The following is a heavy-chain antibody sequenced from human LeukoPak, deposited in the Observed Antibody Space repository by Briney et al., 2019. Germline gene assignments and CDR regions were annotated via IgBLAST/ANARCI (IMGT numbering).Heavy chain of an antibody. CDR1: GYTFTSYY. Sequence: GASVKVSCKASGYTFTSYYMHWVRQAPGQGLEWMGIINPSGGSTSYAQKFQGRVTMTRDTSTSTVYMELSSLRSEDTAVYYCARAPITIFGVVINAPDYWGQGTLVTVSS. D-gene: IGHD3-3*01. CDR3: ARAPITIFGVVINAPDY. CDR2: INPSGGST. J-gene: IGHJ4*02. V-gene: IGHV1-46*01.